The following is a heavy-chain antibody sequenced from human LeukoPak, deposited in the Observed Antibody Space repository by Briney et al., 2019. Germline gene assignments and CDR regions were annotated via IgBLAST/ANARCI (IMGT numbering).Heavy chain of an antibody. CDR3: TTDRPLYYYYYYMDV. Sequence: PGGSLRLSCAASGFTFSNAWMSWVRQAPGKGLEWVGRIKSKTDGGTTDYAAPVKGRFTISRDDSNNTLYLQMNSLKTEDTAVYYCTTDRPLYYYYYYMDVWGKGTTVTVSS. J-gene: IGHJ6*03. CDR1: GFTFSNAW. V-gene: IGHV3-15*01. CDR2: IKSKTDGGTT.